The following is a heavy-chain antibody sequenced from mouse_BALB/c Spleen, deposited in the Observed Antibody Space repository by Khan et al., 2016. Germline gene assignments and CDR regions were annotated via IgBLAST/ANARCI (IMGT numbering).Heavy chain of an antibody. CDR3: SSRNWDVDY. Sequence: EVQLQESGPGLVKPSQSLSLTCTVTGYSITSDYAWNWIRQFPGNKLEWMGYIRYSGSTSYNPSLKSRISITQDTSKNQFFLQLNSVTTEDTATYYCSSRNWDVDYWGQGTTLTVSS. CDR2: IRYSGST. V-gene: IGHV3-2*02. D-gene: IGHD4-1*02. CDR1: GYSITSDYA. J-gene: IGHJ2*01.